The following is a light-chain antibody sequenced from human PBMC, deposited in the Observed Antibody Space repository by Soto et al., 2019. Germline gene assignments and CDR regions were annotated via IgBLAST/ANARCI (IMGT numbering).Light chain of an antibody. Sequence: QSVLTQPASVSGSPGQSITISCTGTSSDVGNYNLVSWYQLHPGKAPKNMIYEGSKRPSGVSNRFSGSKSGNTASLTISGLQAEDEADYYCCSYAGGSTYVVFGGGTKVTVL. CDR1: SSDVGNYNL. J-gene: IGLJ2*01. V-gene: IGLV2-23*01. CDR2: EGS. CDR3: CSYAGGSTYVV.